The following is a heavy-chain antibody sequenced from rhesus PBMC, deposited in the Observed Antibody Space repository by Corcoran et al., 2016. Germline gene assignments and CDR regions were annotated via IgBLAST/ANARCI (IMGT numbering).Heavy chain of an antibody. Sequence: EVQLVESGGGLVQPGGSLRLSCAASGFTFSTYGLHWVRQAPGKGLDWVAVISSDGTRKSCADSVKDRFTISRDNSKNVLYLQMNNLKLDDTALYYCTRFDYWGRGVRVTVSS. CDR2: ISSDGTRK. J-gene: IGHJ4*01. CDR1: GFTFSTYG. CDR3: TRFDY. V-gene: IGHV3-54*02.